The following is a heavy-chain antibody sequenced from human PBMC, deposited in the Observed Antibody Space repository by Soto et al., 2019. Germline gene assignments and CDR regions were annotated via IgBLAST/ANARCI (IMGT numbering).Heavy chain of an antibody. Sequence: QVQLVHSGAEVKKPGSSVKVSCKASGGTFSSYTISWVRQAPGQGLEWMGRIIPILGIANYAQKFQGRVTITADKSTSTAYMELSSLRSEDTAVYYCASAYCSGGSCRFGYWGQGTLVTVSS. CDR3: ASAYCSGGSCRFGY. CDR2: IIPILGIA. J-gene: IGHJ4*02. D-gene: IGHD2-15*01. CDR1: GGTFSSYT. V-gene: IGHV1-69*02.